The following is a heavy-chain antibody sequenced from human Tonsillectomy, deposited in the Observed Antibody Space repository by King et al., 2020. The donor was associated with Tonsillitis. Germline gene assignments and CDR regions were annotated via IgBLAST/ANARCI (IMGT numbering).Heavy chain of an antibody. CDR1: GFTVSSNY. CDR2: IYSGGST. V-gene: IGHV3-53*01. CDR3: AREKWLRTREHYYYYGMDV. D-gene: IGHD5-12*01. Sequence: VQLVESGGGLIQPGGSLRLSCAASGFTVSSNYMSWVRQAPGKGLEWVSVIYSGGSTYYADSVKGRFTISRDNSKNTLYLQMNSLRAEDTAVYYCAREKWLRTREHYYYYGMDVWGQGTTVTVSS. J-gene: IGHJ6*02.